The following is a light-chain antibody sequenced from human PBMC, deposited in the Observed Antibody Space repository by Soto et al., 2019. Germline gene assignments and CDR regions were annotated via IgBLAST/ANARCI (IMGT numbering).Light chain of an antibody. CDR1: RSDVGGYNY. V-gene: IGLV2-11*01. J-gene: IGLJ3*02. Sequence: QSALTQPRSVSGSPGQSVTISCTGTRSDVGGYNYVSWYQQHPGKAPKLMIYDVSKRPSGVPDRFSGSKSDNTASLTISGLQFEDEADYYCCSYAGSSLVVFGGGTKVTVL. CDR3: CSYAGSSLVV. CDR2: DVS.